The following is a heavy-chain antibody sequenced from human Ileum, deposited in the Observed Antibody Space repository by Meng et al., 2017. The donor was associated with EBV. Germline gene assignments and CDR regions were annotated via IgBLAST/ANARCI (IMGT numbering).Heavy chain of an antibody. D-gene: IGHD1-26*01. CDR2: CSGGT. J-gene: IGHJ4*02. CDR1: GVSISSGVYH. Sequence: LREAGPGRVKPSQTLSLTCAVSGVSISSGVYHWSWIRQPPGKGLEWIGCSGGTYYNPSLKSRLTISVDTSKNQFSLKLDSATAADTAVYYCAIYAVGGSGQGYWGQGTLVTVSS. V-gene: IGHV4-30-4*01. CDR3: AIYAVGGSGQGY.